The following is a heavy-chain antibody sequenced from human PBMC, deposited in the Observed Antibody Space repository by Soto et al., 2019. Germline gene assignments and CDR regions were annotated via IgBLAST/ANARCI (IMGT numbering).Heavy chain of an antibody. Sequence: GSLKISCKGSGYSFTSSWINWVRQMPGKGLEWMGRLDPSDSYTSYSPSFQGHVTISVDKSISTAYLQWSSLKTSDTAMYYCARSITSYFDLWGQGTLVTVSS. CDR1: GYSFTSSW. J-gene: IGHJ4*02. V-gene: IGHV5-10-1*01. D-gene: IGHD3-10*01. CDR2: LDPSDSYT. CDR3: ARSITSYFDL.